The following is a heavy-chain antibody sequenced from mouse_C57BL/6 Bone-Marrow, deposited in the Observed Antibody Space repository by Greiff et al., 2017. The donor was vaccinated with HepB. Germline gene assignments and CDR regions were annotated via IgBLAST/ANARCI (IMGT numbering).Heavy chain of an antibody. CDR3: ARGYYGSSPYWYFDV. CDR1: GFTFSDYG. D-gene: IGHD1-1*01. V-gene: IGHV5-17*01. CDR2: ISSGSSTI. Sequence: EVMLVESGGGLVKPGGSLKLSCAASGFTFSDYGIHWVRQAPEKGLEWVAYISSGSSTIYYADTVKGRFTISRDNAKNTLFLQMTSLRSEDTAMYYCARGYYGSSPYWYFDVWGTGTTVTVSS. J-gene: IGHJ1*03.